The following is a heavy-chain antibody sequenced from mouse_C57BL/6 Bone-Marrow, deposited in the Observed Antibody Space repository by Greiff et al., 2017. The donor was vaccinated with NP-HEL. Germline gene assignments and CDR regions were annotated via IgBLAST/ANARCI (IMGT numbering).Heavy chain of an antibody. D-gene: IGHD1-1*01. Sequence: VQLKESGPGLVQPSQSLSITCTVSGFSLTSYGVHWVRQSPGKGLEWLGVIWSGGSTDYNAAFISRLSISKDNSKSQVFFKMNSLQADDTAIYYCARNWDYYYGSSSFAYWGQGTLVTVSA. CDR3: ARNWDYYYGSSSFAY. J-gene: IGHJ3*01. CDR2: IWSGGST. CDR1: GFSLTSYG. V-gene: IGHV2-2*01.